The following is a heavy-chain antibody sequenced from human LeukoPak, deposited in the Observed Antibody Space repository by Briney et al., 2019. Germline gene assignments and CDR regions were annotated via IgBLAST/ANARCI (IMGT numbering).Heavy chain of an antibody. CDR3: ARSTGLAFDI. Sequence: GGSLRLSCAASGFTFSTYGMHWVRQAPGKGLEWVAFIRYDGSNKYYADSVKGRFTISRDNSKNTLYLQMNSLRAEDTAVYYCARSTGLAFDIWGQGTMVTVSS. J-gene: IGHJ3*02. D-gene: IGHD2-2*01. CDR2: IRYDGSNK. V-gene: IGHV3-30*02. CDR1: GFTFSTYG.